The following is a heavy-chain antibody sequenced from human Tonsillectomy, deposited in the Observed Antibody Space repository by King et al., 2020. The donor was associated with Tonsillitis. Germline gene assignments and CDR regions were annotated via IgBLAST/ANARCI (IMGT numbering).Heavy chain of an antibody. Sequence: QLQESGPGLVKPSETLSLNCSVSGGSISGSTYYWGWIRQPPGNGLEGVCSIFYIVFTYYNASLKSRVTVSVDTPKNQFSLKLRTVTAADTAVYYCARLGPDYWGQGTLVTVSS. CDR2: IFYIVFT. V-gene: IGHV4-39*01. J-gene: IGHJ4*02. CDR1: GGSISGSTYY. D-gene: IGHD1-26*01. CDR3: ARLGPDY.